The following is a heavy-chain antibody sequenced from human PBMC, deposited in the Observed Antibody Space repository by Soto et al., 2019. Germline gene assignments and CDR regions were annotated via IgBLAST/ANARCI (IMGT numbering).Heavy chain of an antibody. D-gene: IGHD1-20*01. J-gene: IGHJ4*02. CDR3: AKDEESGITGTHFDY. V-gene: IGHV3-30*18. CDR1: GFTFSSYG. CDR2: ISYDGSNK. Sequence: PGGSLRLSCAASGFTFSSYGMHWVRQAPGKGLEWVAVISYDGSNKYYADSVKGRFTISRDNSKNTLYLQMNSLRAEDTAVYYCAKDEESGITGTHFDYWGQGTLVTVSS.